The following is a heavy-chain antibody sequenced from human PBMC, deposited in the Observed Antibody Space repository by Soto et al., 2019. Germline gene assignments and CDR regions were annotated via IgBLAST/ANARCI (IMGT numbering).Heavy chain of an antibody. D-gene: IGHD6-19*01. J-gene: IGHJ6*02. CDR3: ARLPGSAVAGVGDYYYGMDV. CDR2: IDPSDSYT. V-gene: IGHV5-10-1*01. CDR1: GYSFTSYW. Sequence: GECLKISCKGSGYSFTSYWISWVRQMPGKGLEWMGRIDPSDSYTNYSPSFQGHVTISADKSISTAYLQWSSLKASDTAMYYCARLPGSAVAGVGDYYYGMDVWGQGTTVTVSS.